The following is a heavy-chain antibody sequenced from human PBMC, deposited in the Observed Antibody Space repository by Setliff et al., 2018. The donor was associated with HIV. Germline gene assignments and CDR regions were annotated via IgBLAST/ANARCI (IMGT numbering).Heavy chain of an antibody. CDR1: GFTFGDYA. J-gene: IGHJ4*02. Sequence: GGSLRLSCTASGFTFGDYAMTWVRQAPGKGLEWVSSILYDGSYKYYTDSVKGRFTISRDNSKNTLYLQMSTLRTEDTAVYYCAKNLYSSIWSPLDYWGQGTLVTVSS. CDR2: ILYDGSYK. V-gene: IGHV3-30*02. CDR3: AKNLYSSIWSPLDY. D-gene: IGHD6-13*01.